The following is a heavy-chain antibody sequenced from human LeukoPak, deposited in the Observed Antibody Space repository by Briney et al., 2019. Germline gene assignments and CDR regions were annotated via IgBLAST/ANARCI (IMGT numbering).Heavy chain of an antibody. Sequence: SETLSLTCAVYGGSFSGYYWSWIRQPPGKGLEWIGEINHSGSTNYNPSLKSRVTISVDTSKNQFSLKLSSVTAADTAVYYCARGAPYCSSTSCYNSWFDPWGQGTLVTVSS. V-gene: IGHV4-34*01. CDR1: GGSFSGYY. D-gene: IGHD2-2*02. J-gene: IGHJ5*02. CDR3: ARGAPYCSSTSCYNSWFDP. CDR2: INHSGST.